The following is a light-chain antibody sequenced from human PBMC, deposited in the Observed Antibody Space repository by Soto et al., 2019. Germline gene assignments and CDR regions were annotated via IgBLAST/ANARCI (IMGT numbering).Light chain of an antibody. V-gene: IGLV1-40*01. J-gene: IGLJ2*01. CDR2: ANN. CDR1: SSNIGAGYD. Sequence: QSVLTQPPSVSGAPGQRVTISCTGSSSNIGAGYDVHWYQQLPGTAPKLIIYANNNRPSGVPDRFSGSKSATSASLAITGLQAEDEADYYCQSYDSSLSGAVFGGGTKLTVL. CDR3: QSYDSSLSGAV.